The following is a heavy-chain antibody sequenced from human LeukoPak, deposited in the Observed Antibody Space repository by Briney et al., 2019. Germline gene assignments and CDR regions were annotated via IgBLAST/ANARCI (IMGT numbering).Heavy chain of an antibody. J-gene: IGHJ4*02. CDR3: ARGRNDNGGMFFDS. CDR1: GASIRSYY. Sequence: PSETLSLTCTVSGASIRSYYWSWIRQAPGKGLEWVGFISYSGYTSYSPSLKSRVAISVDTSKSQFSLRLTSMTVADTPIYYCARGRNDNGGMFFDSWAQGTLVTVSS. CDR2: ISYSGYT. V-gene: IGHV4-59*01. D-gene: IGHD4-23*01.